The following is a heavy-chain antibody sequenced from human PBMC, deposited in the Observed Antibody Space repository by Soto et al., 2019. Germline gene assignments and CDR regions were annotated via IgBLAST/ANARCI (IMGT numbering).Heavy chain of an antibody. CDR2: INPSGGST. CDR3: ATPVLRAYDSSDYYFDY. D-gene: IGHD3-22*01. CDR1: GYTFTSYY. V-gene: IGHV1-46*01. J-gene: IGHJ4*02. Sequence: ASVKVSCKASGYTFTSYYMHWVRQAPGQGLEWMGIINPSGGSTSYAQKFQGRVTMTRDTSTSTVYMELSSLRSEDTAVYYCATPVLRAYDSSDYYFDYWGQGTLVTVSS.